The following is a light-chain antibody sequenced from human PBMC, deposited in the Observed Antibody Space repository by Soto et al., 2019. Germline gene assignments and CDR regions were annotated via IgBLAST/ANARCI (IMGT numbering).Light chain of an antibody. CDR2: DAS. CDR1: QSVSRY. CDR3: QQRSNWPST. J-gene: IGKJ4*01. V-gene: IGKV3-11*01. Sequence: EIVLTQSPVTLSLSPGERATLSCRASQSVSRYLAWYQQKPGQAPRLLIYDASNRATGIPARFSGSGSGIDFTLTISSLEPEDFAVYYCQQRSNWPSTFGGGTKVEIK.